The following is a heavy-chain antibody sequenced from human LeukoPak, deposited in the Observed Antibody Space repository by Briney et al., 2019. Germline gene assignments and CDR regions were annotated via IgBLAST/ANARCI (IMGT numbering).Heavy chain of an antibody. Sequence: TGGSLRLSCAASGFTFSSFAMNWVRQAPGKGLEWVSYISSSSSTIYYADSVKGRFTISRDNAKNSLYLQMNSLRDEDTAVYYCARARASGRSGFDYWGQGTLVTVSS. CDR1: GFTFSSFA. CDR3: ARARASGRSGFDY. CDR2: ISSSSSTI. V-gene: IGHV3-48*02. J-gene: IGHJ4*02. D-gene: IGHD2-15*01.